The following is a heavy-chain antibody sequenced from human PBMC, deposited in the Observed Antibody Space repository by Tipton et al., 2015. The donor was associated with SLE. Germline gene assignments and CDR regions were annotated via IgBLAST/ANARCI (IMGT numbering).Heavy chain of an antibody. CDR2: FFYSESTY. Sequence: TLSLTCTASGGSITSSSYYWGWIRQPPGKGLEWIGSFFYSESTYYYNPSLKSRITMFLDTSKNQFSLSLSSVTAADTAMYYCARETPTGTITFWGQGTLVTVSS. D-gene: IGHD1-7*01. V-gene: IGHV4-39*07. CDR3: ARETPTGTITF. CDR1: GGSITSSSYY. J-gene: IGHJ1*01.